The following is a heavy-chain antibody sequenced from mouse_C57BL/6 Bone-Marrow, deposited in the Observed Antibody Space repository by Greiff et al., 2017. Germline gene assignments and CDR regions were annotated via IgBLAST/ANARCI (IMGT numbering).Heavy chain of an antibody. D-gene: IGHD1-1*02. CDR3: TRWGWWLAY. J-gene: IGHJ3*01. CDR1: GYTFTSYG. CDR2: IYPRSGNT. V-gene: IGHV1-81*01. Sequence: VQLQQPGAELVRPGASVKLSCKASGYTFTSYGISWVKQRTGQGLEWIGVIYPRSGNTYYNEKFKGKATLTADKSSSSAYMELRSLTSEDSAVCVRTRWGWWLAYWGKGTMVTVSA.